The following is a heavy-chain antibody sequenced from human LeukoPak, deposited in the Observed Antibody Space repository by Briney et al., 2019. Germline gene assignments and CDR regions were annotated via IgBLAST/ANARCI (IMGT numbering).Heavy chain of an antibody. D-gene: IGHD3-10*01. CDR2: INPSSGGT. CDR1: GYTFTGYY. J-gene: IGHJ4*02. CDR3: ARGPSGSDY. V-gene: IGHV1-2*06. Sequence: ASVKVSCKVSGYTFTGYYLHWLRQAPGQGLEWMGRINPSSGGTNYAQKFQGRVTMTRDTSINTAYMALSSLRSDDTAVYYCARGPSGSDYWGQGTLVTVSS.